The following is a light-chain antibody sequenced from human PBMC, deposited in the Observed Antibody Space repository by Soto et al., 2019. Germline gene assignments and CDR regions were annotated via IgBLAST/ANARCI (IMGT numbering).Light chain of an antibody. CDR3: MQALQTPYT. CDR2: LGS. Sequence: DIVMTQCPLSLPVTPGEPASISCRSSKSLLHSNAYNYLDWYLQKPGQSPQLLIYLGSNRASGVPDRFSGSGSGTDFTLKISRVEAEDVEVYYCMQALQTPYTFGQGTKLEIK. CDR1: KSLLHSNAYNY. J-gene: IGKJ2*01. V-gene: IGKV2-28*01.